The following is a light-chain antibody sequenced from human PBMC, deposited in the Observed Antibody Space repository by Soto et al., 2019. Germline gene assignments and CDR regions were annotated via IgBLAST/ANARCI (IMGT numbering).Light chain of an antibody. CDR2: GAS. Sequence: EIVMTQSPATLSVSPGERATLSCRASQSVSSNLAWYQQKPGQAPRLLIYGASTRATGIPARFSGSGSGTELTVTISSLQSEDFAVYYCQQYNNWSPLTFGGGTKVEIK. CDR3: QQYNNWSPLT. V-gene: IGKV3-15*01. J-gene: IGKJ4*01. CDR1: QSVSSN.